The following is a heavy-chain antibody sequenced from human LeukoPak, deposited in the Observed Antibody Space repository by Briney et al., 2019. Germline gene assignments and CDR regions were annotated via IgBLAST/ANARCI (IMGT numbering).Heavy chain of an antibody. CDR3: ARSGVGYFYDNTGYYPLDY. J-gene: IGHJ4*02. CDR2: ISAYNGNT. CDR1: GYTFTSYA. Sequence: EASVKVSCKASGYTFTSYAFSWVRQAPGQGLEWMGWISAYNGNTNYAQNFQGRVTMTTDTSTSTAFMELRSLRSDDTAVYYCARSGVGYFYDNTGYYPLDYWGQGTLVTVSS. D-gene: IGHD3-22*01. V-gene: IGHV1-18*01.